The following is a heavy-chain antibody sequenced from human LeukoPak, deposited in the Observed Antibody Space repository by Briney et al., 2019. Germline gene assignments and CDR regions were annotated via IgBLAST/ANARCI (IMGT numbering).Heavy chain of an antibody. V-gene: IGHV1-8*01. J-gene: IGHJ4*02. Sequence: GSSVKVSCKASVYTFTSYDSNWVRQATGQGREWMGWMKPNNGNTGYAQKFQGRVTMNSNTSISTAYMELSSLRSEDTAVYYCARSSWSSSWCDYWGQGTLVTVSS. CDR2: MKPNNGNT. CDR3: ARSSWSSSWCDY. D-gene: IGHD6-13*01. CDR1: VYTFTSYD.